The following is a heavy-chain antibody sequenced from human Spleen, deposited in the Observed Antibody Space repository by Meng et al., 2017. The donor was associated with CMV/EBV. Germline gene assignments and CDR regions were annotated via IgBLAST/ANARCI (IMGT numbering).Heavy chain of an antibody. CDR3: GDFEAG. J-gene: IGHJ4*02. V-gene: IGHV3-74*01. D-gene: IGHD3-3*01. Sequence: GESLKISCAASGFTFSGYWMHWVRQAPGKGLVWVSSIKNDGTFTAYADSVKGRFTVSRDNAKDTVYLQMNSLTVEDAAVYYCGDFEAGWGQGTLVTVSS. CDR2: IKNDGTFT. CDR1: GFTFSGYW.